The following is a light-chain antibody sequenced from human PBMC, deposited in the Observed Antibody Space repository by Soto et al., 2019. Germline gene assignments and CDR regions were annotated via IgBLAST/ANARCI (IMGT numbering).Light chain of an antibody. J-gene: IGLJ2*01. Sequence: QSALTQPASVSESPGQSITISCTGTSSDVGGYNYVSWYQQHPGKAPKLMIYDVSNRPSGVSNRFSGSKSGNTASLTISGLQAEDEADYYCSSYTSSSTPYVVFGGGTKVTVL. CDR2: DVS. V-gene: IGLV2-14*01. CDR1: SSDVGGYNY. CDR3: SSYTSSSTPYVV.